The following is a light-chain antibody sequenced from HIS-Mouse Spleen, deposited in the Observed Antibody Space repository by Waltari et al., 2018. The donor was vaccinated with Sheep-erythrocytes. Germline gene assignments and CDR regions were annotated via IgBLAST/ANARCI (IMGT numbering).Light chain of an antibody. V-gene: IGLV1-51*01. CDR1: SSNIGNNY. Sequence: QSVLTQPPSVSAAPGQKVTISCSGSSSNIGNNYVSGSQQPPEPAPKLLIYETNKRPSGIPDRFSGSKSGTSATLGITGLQTGDEADYYCGTWDSSLSAGRVFGGGTKLTVL. CDR2: ETN. CDR3: GTWDSSLSAGRV. J-gene: IGLJ3*02.